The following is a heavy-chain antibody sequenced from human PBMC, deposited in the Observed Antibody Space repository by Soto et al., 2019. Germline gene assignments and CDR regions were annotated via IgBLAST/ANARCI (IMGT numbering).Heavy chain of an antibody. D-gene: IGHD3-3*01. CDR3: ARHGITIFGVVLQSYYYMDV. CDR2: IYYSGST. Sequence: SEILSLTCTVSGGSISSGGYYWSWIRQHPGKGLEWIGYIYYSGSTYYNPSLKSRVTISVDTSKNQFSLKLSSVTAADTAVYYCARHGITIFGVVLQSYYYMDVWGKGTTVTVSS. CDR1: GGSISSGGYY. V-gene: IGHV4-31*03. J-gene: IGHJ6*03.